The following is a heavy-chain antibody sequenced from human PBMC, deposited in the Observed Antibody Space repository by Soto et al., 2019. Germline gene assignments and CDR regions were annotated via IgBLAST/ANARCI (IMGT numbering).Heavy chain of an antibody. V-gene: IGHV4-4*07. D-gene: IGHD1-26*01. J-gene: IGHJ5*02. CDR1: GGSISRYY. CDR3: ARDVEERWERLNCFDP. CDR2: VYTSGST. Sequence: SESLSLTCFVSGGSISRYYWSWIRQPAGKGLEWIGRVYTSGSTNYNPSLKRRVTMSVDTSKNQFSLKLSSVTAADTAVYYCARDVEERWERLNCFDPRGQVTRCTASS.